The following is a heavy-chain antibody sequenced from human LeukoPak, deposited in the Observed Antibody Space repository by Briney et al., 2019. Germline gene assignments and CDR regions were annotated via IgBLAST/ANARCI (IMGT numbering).Heavy chain of an antibody. CDR2: IWFDGSKE. J-gene: IGHJ4*02. V-gene: IGHV3-33*08. D-gene: IGHD6-19*01. Sequence: GGSLRLSCAASGFTFSSYAMSWVRQAPGKGPEWVAVIWFDGSKEYYKDFAKGRFTISRDNSKNTVYLQMNSLRAEDTAVYYCARYYSHTSDWSEGGLDQWGQGTLVTVSS. CDR3: ARYYSHTSDWSEGGLDQ. CDR1: GFTFSSYA.